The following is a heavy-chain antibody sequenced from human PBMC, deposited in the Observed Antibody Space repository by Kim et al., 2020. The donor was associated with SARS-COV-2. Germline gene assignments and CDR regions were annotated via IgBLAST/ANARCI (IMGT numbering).Heavy chain of an antibody. Sequence: ASVKVSCKASGYTFTAFALNWVRQAPGQGLEWMGWINTNTGNPTYAQGFTGRFVFSLDTSVSTAYLQISSLKAEDTAVYYCARVESGWFFDYWGQGTLVTDSS. J-gene: IGHJ4*02. V-gene: IGHV7-4-1*02. D-gene: IGHD6-19*01. CDR1: GYTFTAFA. CDR2: INTNTGNP. CDR3: ARVESGWFFDY.